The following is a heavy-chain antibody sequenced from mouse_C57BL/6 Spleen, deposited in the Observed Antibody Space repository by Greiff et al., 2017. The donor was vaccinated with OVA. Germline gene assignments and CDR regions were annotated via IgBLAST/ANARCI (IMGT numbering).Heavy chain of an antibody. CDR1: GFSLTSYG. D-gene: IGHD1-1*01. V-gene: IGHV2-6*03. J-gene: IGHJ4*01. CDR2: IWSDGST. CDR3: ATNYYGSSPYYYAMDY. Sequence: QVQLKQSGPGLVAPSQSLSITCTVSGFSLTSYGVHWVRQPPGKGLEWLVVIWSDGSTTYNSALKSRLSISKDNSKSQVFLKMNSLQTDDTAMYYCATNYYGSSPYYYAMDYWGQGTSVTVSS.